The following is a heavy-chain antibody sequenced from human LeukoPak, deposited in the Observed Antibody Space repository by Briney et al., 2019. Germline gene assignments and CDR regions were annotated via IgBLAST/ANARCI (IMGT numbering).Heavy chain of an antibody. D-gene: IGHD3-10*01. CDR3: ARSNPRGSGSYDY. CDR1: GGSISSSSYY. Sequence: SETLSLTCTVSGGSISSSSYYWGWIRPPPGKGLKWIGSIYYSGSTYYNPSLKSRVTISVDTSKNQFSLKLSSVTAADTAVYYCARSNPRGSGSYDYWGQGTLVTVSS. J-gene: IGHJ4*02. CDR2: IYYSGST. V-gene: IGHV4-39*01.